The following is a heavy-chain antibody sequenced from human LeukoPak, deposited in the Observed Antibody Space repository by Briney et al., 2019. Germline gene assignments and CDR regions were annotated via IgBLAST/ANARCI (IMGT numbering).Heavy chain of an antibody. Sequence: PGGSLRLSCTASGFTFSDYWTTWVRQAPGKGLEWVANIKQDGSAKYYVDSVKGRFTTSRDNAKNSLYLQMDSLRVEDTATYYCARWRGSTSERSDYWGQGTLVTVSS. V-gene: IGHV3-7*01. D-gene: IGHD2-2*01. CDR3: ARWRGSTSERSDY. CDR1: GFTFSDYW. J-gene: IGHJ4*02. CDR2: IKQDGSAK.